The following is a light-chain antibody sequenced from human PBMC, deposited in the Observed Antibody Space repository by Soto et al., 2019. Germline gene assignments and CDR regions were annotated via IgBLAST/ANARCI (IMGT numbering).Light chain of an antibody. Sequence: DTVLTQSPGTLSLSPGERATLSCRASQSVTSTYLAWYQHRPGQAPRLLIYGASIRATGIPDRFSGSGSGTDFTLTISRLEPEDFAVYYCQQYAYPPWTFGHGTKVEIK. CDR1: QSVTSTY. V-gene: IGKV3-20*01. CDR3: QQYAYPPWT. J-gene: IGKJ1*01. CDR2: GAS.